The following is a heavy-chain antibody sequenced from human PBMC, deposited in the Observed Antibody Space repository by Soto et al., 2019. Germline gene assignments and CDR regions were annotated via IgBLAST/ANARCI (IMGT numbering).Heavy chain of an antibody. CDR3: AGLGDVTYSYDSSGYPGAFDI. V-gene: IGHV1-69*13. CDR1: GGTFSSYA. D-gene: IGHD3-22*01. CDR2: IIPIFGTA. Sequence: SVKVSCKASGGTFSSYAISWVRQAPGQGLEWMGGIIPIFGTANYAQKFQGRVTITADESTSTAYMELSSLRSEDTAVYYCAGLGDVTYSYDSSGYPGAFDIWGQGTMVTVS. J-gene: IGHJ3*02.